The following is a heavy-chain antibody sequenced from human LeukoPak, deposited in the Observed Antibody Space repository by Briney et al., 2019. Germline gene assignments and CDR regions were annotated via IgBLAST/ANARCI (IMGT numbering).Heavy chain of an antibody. CDR1: GFTFSSYW. CDR2: IKQDGSEK. V-gene: IGHV3-7*01. D-gene: IGHD5-12*01. CDR3: ATPSRGYSGYDYYFDY. Sequence: SGGSLRLSCAASGFTFSSYWMSWVRQAPGKGLEWVANIKQDGSEKYYVDSVKGRFIISRDNAKNSLYLQMNSLRAEDTAVYYCATPSRGYSGYDYYFDYWGQGTLVTVSS. J-gene: IGHJ4*02.